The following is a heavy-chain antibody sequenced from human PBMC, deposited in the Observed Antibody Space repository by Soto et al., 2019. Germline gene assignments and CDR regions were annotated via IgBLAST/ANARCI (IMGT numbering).Heavy chain of an antibody. Sequence: PGGSLRLSCAASGFTFSSYWMHWVRQAPGKGLVWVSRINSDGSSTSYADSVKGRFTISRDNAKNTLYLQMNSLRAEDTAVYYCARDRGERWLSLKVYYGMDVWGQGTTVTVSS. CDR2: INSDGSST. J-gene: IGHJ6*02. V-gene: IGHV3-74*01. CDR1: GFTFSSYW. D-gene: IGHD2-21*01. CDR3: ARDRGERWLSLKVYYGMDV.